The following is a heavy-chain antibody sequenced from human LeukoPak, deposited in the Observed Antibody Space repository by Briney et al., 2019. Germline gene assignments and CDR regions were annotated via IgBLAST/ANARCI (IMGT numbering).Heavy chain of an antibody. CDR2: INPNSGGT. D-gene: IGHD3-22*01. V-gene: IGHV1-2*02. CDR1: GYTFTGYY. CDR3: ARRSDYYYDSSGVGTYYFDY. J-gene: IGHJ4*02. Sequence: ASVKVSCKASGYTFTGYYMHWVRQAPGQGLEWMGWINPNSGGTNYAQKFQGRVTMTRDKSISTAYMELSRLRSDDTAVYYCARRSDYYYDSSGVGTYYFDYWGQGTLVTVSS.